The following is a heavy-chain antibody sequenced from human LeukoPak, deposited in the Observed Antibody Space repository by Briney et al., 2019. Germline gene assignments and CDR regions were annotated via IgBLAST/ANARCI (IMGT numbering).Heavy chain of an antibody. CDR2: IIPILGIA. J-gene: IGHJ6*02. CDR1: GGTFSSYA. V-gene: IGHV1-69*04. D-gene: IGHD3-9*01. Sequence: GASVKVSCKASGGTFSSYAISWVRQAPGQGLEWMGRIIPILGIANYAQKFQGRVTITADKSTSTAYMELSSLRSEDTAVYYCARDSTYDILGDSTSYGMDVWGQGTTVTVSS. CDR3: ARDSTYDILGDSTSYGMDV.